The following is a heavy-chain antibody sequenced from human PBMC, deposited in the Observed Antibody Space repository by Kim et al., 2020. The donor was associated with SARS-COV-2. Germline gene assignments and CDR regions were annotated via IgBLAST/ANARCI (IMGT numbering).Heavy chain of an antibody. Sequence: STYYADTVKGRFTITRDNAKNSLYLQKNSVRAEDTAVYYCARGVGSRWSLWGQGTLVTVSS. D-gene: IGHD2-15*01. CDR2: ST. J-gene: IGHJ4*02. CDR3: ARGVGSRWSL. V-gene: IGHV3-53*01.